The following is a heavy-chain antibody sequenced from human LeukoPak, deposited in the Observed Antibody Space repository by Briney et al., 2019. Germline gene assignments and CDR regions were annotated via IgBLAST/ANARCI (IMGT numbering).Heavy chain of an antibody. Sequence: SETLSLTCTVSGGSISGSGYYWGWVRQAPGKGLEWIGSIYHSGTTYYNPYLKSRVTISVDTSRNRFSVRLSSVTAADTAVYYCARGPYYFDSWGQGTLVTASS. CDR3: ARGPYYFDS. CDR1: GGSISGSGYY. V-gene: IGHV4-39*07. CDR2: IYHSGTT. J-gene: IGHJ4*02.